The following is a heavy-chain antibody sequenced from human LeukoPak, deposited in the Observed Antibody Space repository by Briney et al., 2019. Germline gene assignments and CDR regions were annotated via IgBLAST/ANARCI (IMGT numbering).Heavy chain of an antibody. CDR2: INTGNGNT. J-gene: IGHJ6*03. V-gene: IGHV1-3*04. CDR1: GYTFTNYA. CDR3: ARDRGYGSDYYYYMDV. D-gene: IGHD3-10*01. Sequence: ASVKVSCKASGYTFTNYAMHWVRQAPGQRLEWMGWINTGNGNTKYSQEFQGRVTITRDTSANTAYMELSRLRSDDTAVYYCARDRGYGSDYYYYMDVWGKGTTVTISS.